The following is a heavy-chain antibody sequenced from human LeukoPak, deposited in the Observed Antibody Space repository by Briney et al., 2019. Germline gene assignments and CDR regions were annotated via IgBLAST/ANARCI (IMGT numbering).Heavy chain of an antibody. CDR1: WVPLSSYW. D-gene: IGHD1-26*01. CDR2: IHPGDSDT. CDR3: GRHQHSGSYGAFDI. V-gene: IGHV5-51*01. Sequence: GGALEIFFQGSWVPLSSYWVGWGRPMARERAGWGGVIHPGDSDTRYSPSFQGQVTISADKSITTAYLQWSSLKASDTAMYYCGRHQHSGSYGAFDIWGQGTMVTVSS. J-gene: IGHJ3*02.